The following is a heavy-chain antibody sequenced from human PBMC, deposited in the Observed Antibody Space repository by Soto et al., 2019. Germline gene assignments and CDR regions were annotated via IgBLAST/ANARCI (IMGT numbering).Heavy chain of an antibody. Sequence: PGGSLRLSCAASGFTVSSNYMSWVRQAPGKGLEWVSVIYSGGSTYYADSVKGRFTISRDNSKNTLYLQMNSLRAEDTAVYYCARDFPPTGTTAGFDYWGQGTLVTVSS. CDR2: IYSGGST. V-gene: IGHV3-66*01. D-gene: IGHD1-7*01. CDR1: GFTVSSNY. CDR3: ARDFPPTGTTAGFDY. J-gene: IGHJ4*02.